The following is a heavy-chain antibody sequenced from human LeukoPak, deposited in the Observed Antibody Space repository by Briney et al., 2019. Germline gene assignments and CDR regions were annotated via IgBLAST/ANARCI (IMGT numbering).Heavy chain of an antibody. CDR2: INHSGST. CDR3: AIPDWELRGVLGY. Sequence: SETLSLTCAVHGGSFSGYYWSWIRQPPGKGLEWIGEINHSGSTNYNPSLKSRVTISVDTSKNQFSLKLSSVTAADTAVYYCAIPDWELRGVLGYWGQGTLVTVSS. J-gene: IGHJ4*02. D-gene: IGHD1-26*01. CDR1: GGSFSGYY. V-gene: IGHV4-34*01.